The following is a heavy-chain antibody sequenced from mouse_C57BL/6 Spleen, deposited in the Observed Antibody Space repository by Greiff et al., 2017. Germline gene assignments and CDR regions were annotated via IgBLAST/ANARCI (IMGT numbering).Heavy chain of an antibody. CDR3: ARRYDSSCGAMDY. Sequence: EVKLVESGGGLVQPGGSLKLSCAASGFTFSDYYMYWVRQTPEKRLEWVAYISNGGGSTYYPDTVKGRFTFSRDNAKNTLYLQMSRLKSEDTAVYYCARRYDSSCGAMDYWGQGTSVTVSS. J-gene: IGHJ4*01. V-gene: IGHV5-12*01. CDR1: GFTFSDYY. D-gene: IGHD1-1*01. CDR2: ISNGGGST.